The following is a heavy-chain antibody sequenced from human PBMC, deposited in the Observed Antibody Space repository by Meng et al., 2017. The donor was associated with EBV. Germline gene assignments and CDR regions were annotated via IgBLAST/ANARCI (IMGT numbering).Heavy chain of an antibody. D-gene: IGHD3-10*01. CDR2: IYYRRGT. CDR3: ARGGRHYYGSGSYYLDY. CDR1: AVTVAGSRSY. V-gene: IGHV4-39*01. Sequence: GPELREPWETLAVTDTVAAVTVAGSRSYWAWNRQRIGKVLQWLGRIYYRRGTTCTQTLRSRVTMSLHTSETLSSLKLSSVTSTDTTVYYCARGGRHYYGSGSYYLDYWGQGTLVTVSS. J-gene: IGHJ4*02.